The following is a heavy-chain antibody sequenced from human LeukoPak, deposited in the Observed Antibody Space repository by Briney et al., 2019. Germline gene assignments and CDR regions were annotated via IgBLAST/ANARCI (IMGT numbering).Heavy chain of an antibody. CDR2: IYYNGNT. Sequence: NSSETLSLTCTVSGGSISTYYWTWIRQPPGKGLEWLGYIYYNGNTNYNPSLPSRVTISLNTSKNQFSLNLTSVTAADTAVYYCARLKGEMITIRPYYHYYMDVWGKGTTVTVSS. V-gene: IGHV4-59*01. CDR3: ARLKGEMITIRPYYHYYMDV. J-gene: IGHJ6*03. D-gene: IGHD5-24*01. CDR1: GGSISTYY.